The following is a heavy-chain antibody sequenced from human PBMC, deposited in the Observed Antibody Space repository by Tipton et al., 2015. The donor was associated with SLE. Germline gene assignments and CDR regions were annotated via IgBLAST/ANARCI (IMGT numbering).Heavy chain of an antibody. Sequence: TLSLTCTVSGGSISSHYWSWIRQHPGKGLEWIGYIYYSGSTYYNPSLKSRVTISVDTSKNQFSLKLSSVTAADTALYYCARDRYYGSGSYFDSWGQGTLVTVSS. V-gene: IGHV4-59*11. J-gene: IGHJ4*02. CDR3: ARDRYYGSGSYFDS. D-gene: IGHD3-10*01. CDR2: IYYSGST. CDR1: GGSISSHY.